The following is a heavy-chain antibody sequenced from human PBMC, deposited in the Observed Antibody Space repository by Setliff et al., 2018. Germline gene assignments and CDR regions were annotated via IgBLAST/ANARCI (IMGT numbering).Heavy chain of an antibody. D-gene: IGHD1-1*01. CDR2: IIPGLGIL. CDR3: ARDRWLERNGPYYMDV. J-gene: IGHJ6*03. V-gene: IGHV1-69*10. Sequence: ASVKVSCKASGGTFNTYGITWVRQAPAQGLEWMGGIIPGLGILDYAQKFQDRVTITADRSTSTAYMELSSLRSEDTAVYYCARDRWLERNGPYYMDVWGKGATVTVSS. CDR1: GGTFNTYG.